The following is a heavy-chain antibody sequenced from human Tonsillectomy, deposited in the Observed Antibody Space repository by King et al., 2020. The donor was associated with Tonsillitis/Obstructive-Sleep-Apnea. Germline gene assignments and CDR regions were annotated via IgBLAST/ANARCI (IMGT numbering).Heavy chain of an antibody. D-gene: IGHD3-10*01. Sequence: VQLVQSGAEVKKPGASVKVSCTPSPANGHYVHWVRQAPGQGLEWMGWIDPNSAGTKYAQKFQDRVTMTRDTSINTAYMELSSLRSDDTAVYYCAQVRGGWGQGTLLTVSS. CDR1: PANGHY. J-gene: IGHJ4*02. CDR2: IDPNSAGT. V-gene: IGHV1-2*02. CDR3: AQVRGG.